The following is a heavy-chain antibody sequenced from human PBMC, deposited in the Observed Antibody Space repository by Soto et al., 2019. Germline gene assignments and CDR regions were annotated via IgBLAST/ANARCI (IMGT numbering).Heavy chain of an antibody. CDR3: ARANLYEKSSDP. Sequence: PSGTLSLTCILSGFSIISIGHTWDCIRQRPGKDLEWIVYIFHSGGSYYNPAFNIRVTMSVVRSKNQFSLRLNSVTAADTAVYYCARANLYEKSSDPWGQRTLVTVSS. CDR2: IFHSGGS. CDR1: GFSIISIGHT. V-gene: IGHV4-30-2*01. J-gene: IGHJ5*02. D-gene: IGHD2-8*01.